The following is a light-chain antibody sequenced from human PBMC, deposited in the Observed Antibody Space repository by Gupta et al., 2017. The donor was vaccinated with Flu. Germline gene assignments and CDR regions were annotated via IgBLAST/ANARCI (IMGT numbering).Light chain of an antibody. CDR3: QQYYTTPQT. CDR1: QSVLYSSNNKNY. J-gene: IGKJ1*01. Sequence: SLGERATINCKSSQSVLYSSNNKNYLAWYQQKPGQPPKLLIYWASTRESGVPDRFSGSGSGTDFTRTISSLQAEDVAVYYCQQYYTTPQTFGQGTKVEIK. V-gene: IGKV4-1*01. CDR2: WAS.